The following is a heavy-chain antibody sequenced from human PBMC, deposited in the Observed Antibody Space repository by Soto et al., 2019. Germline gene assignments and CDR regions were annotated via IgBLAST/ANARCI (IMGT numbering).Heavy chain of an antibody. V-gene: IGHV3-7*01. CDR1: RFALRSYW. CDR2: IRQDGSEI. J-gene: IGHJ6*04. Sequence: GGSLRLSCVASRFALRSYWMTWVRQAPGKGLEWVASIRQDGSEIHYVDSVRGRFSISRDNAKDSVYLEMNSLRVEDTALYYCATYSGYALPTAFRGKGTTRTVSS. CDR3: ATYSGYALPTAF. D-gene: IGHD5-18*01.